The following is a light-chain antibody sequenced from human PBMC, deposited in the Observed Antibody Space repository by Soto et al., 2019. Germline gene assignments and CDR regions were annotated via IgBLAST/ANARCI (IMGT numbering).Light chain of an antibody. V-gene: IGKV3D-20*02. Sequence: EIVLTQSPGTLSLSPGERATLSCRASQSVSSNHLAWYQQKPGQAPRLLIYGASTRASGIPDRFSGSGSGTDFTLTISRLEPEDFAVYYCQQRSNWPPGLTFGGGTKV. CDR1: QSVSSNH. CDR2: GAS. CDR3: QQRSNWPPGLT. J-gene: IGKJ4*01.